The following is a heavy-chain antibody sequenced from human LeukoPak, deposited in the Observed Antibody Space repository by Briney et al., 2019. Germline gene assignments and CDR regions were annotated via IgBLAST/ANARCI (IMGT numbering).Heavy chain of an antibody. CDR3: AWTYCGGDCYSHTTYYMDV. CDR1: GGSFSGYY. V-gene: IGHV4-34*01. J-gene: IGHJ6*03. Sequence: PSETLSLTCAVYGGSFSGYYWSWIRQPSGKGLEWIGEINHSGSTNYNPSLKSRVTISVDTSKNQFSLKLSSVTAADTAVYYCAWTYCGGDCYSHTTYYMDVWGKGTTVTVSS. CDR2: INHSGST. D-gene: IGHD2-21*02.